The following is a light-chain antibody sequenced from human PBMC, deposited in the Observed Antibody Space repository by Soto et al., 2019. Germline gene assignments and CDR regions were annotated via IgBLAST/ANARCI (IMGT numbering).Light chain of an antibody. CDR3: QQYKSYWT. CDR1: QSVSSN. Sequence: ETVLTQSPGTLSLSPGERATLSCRASQSVSSNFAWYQQRPGQAPRLLIYGTSTRATGIPARFSGSGSGTEFTLTINSLQPDDFATYYCQQYKSYWTFGQGTKVDIK. J-gene: IGKJ1*01. CDR2: GTS. V-gene: IGKV3-15*01.